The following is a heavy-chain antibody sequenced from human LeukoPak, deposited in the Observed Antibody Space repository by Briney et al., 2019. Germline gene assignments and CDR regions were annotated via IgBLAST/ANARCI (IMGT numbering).Heavy chain of an antibody. V-gene: IGHV3-30-3*01. Sequence: PGRSLRLACAASGFTLSYYTMQWVRQAPGGGLEWVAVISYDGSNEYYADSVKGRFTISRDNAKNRLYLQMNSLRAEDAAVYYCASLYYWGEGTPVTVS. J-gene: IGHJ4*02. CDR1: GFTLSYYT. CDR3: ASLYY. CDR2: ISYDGSNE.